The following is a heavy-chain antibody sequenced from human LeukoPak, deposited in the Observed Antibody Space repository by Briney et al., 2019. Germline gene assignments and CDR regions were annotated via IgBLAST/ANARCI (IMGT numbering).Heavy chain of an antibody. D-gene: IGHD2-2*01. Sequence: GASVKVSCKASGGTFSSYAISWVRQAPGQGLEWMGGIIPIFGTANYAQKFQGRVTITADESTSTAYMELSSLRSEDTAVYYCARSRMPLVVPAARHAFDIRGQGTMVTVSS. V-gene: IGHV1-69*13. CDR2: IIPIFGTA. CDR3: ARSRMPLVVPAARHAFDI. CDR1: GGTFSSYA. J-gene: IGHJ3*02.